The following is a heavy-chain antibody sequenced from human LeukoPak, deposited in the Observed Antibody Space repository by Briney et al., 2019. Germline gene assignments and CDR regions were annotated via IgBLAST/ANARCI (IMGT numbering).Heavy chain of an antibody. J-gene: IGHJ4*02. CDR3: ARGGSSWDFDY. V-gene: IGHV4-59*01. CDR1: GGSISSYY. D-gene: IGHD6-13*01. Sequence: SETLSLTCTVSGGSISSYYWSWIRQPPGKGLEWIGYIYYSGSTNYNPSLKSRVTISVDTSKNQFSLKLNSVTAADTAVYYCARGGSSWDFDYWGQGTLVTVSS. CDR2: IYYSGST.